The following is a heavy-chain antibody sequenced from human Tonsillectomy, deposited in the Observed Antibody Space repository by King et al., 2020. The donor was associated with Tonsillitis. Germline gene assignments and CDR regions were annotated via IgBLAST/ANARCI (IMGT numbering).Heavy chain of an antibody. Sequence: QLQESGPGLVKPSQTLSLTCAVSGGSISSGGYSWSWIRQPQGKGLEWIGYIYYSGSTYYNPSLKSRVTISVDTSKNQFSLKLSSVTAADTAVYYCARGDYGDCFDYWGQGTLVTVSS. J-gene: IGHJ4*02. V-gene: IGHV4-30-4*07. CDR2: IYYSGST. CDR1: GGSISSGGYS. D-gene: IGHD4-17*01. CDR3: ARGDYGDCFDY.